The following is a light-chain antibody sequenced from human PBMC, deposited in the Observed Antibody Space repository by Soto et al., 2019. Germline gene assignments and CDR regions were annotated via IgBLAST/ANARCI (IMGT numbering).Light chain of an antibody. CDR1: NSDLGAGND. Sequence: QSALTQPASVSGAPGQWVTISCTGNNSDLGAGNDVHWYHQHPGTAPKLIIFGNSNRPSGVPERFSGSKSGNSASLAISGLQAEDEADYYCQAYAYSFTPFVFGTGTKLTVL. CDR2: GNS. CDR3: QAYAYSFTPFV. J-gene: IGLJ3*02. V-gene: IGLV1-40*01.